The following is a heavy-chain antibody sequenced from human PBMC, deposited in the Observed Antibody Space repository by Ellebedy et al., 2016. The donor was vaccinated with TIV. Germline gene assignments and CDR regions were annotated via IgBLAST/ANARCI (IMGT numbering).Heavy chain of an antibody. CDR2: ISGSGGST. Sequence: GESLKISCAASGFSSGFSFSRYAMGWVRQAPGKGLEWVSGISGSGGSTYYADSVKGRFTISRDNAKSSLYLQMNSLRAEDTAVYYCASGTRGYNFGNFDNWGQGTLVTVSS. CDR1: GFSSGFSFSRYA. CDR3: ASGTRGYNFGNFDN. J-gene: IGHJ4*02. V-gene: IGHV3-23*01. D-gene: IGHD5-24*01.